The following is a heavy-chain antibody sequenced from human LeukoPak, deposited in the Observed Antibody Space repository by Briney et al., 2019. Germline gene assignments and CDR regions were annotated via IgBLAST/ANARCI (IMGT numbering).Heavy chain of an antibody. CDR1: GGSFSGYY. D-gene: IGHD3-22*01. V-gene: IGHV4-34*01. J-gene: IGHJ4*02. Sequence: PSETLSLTCAVYGGSFSGYYWSWIRQPSGKGLEWIGEINHSGSTNYNPSLKSRVTISVDTSKNQFSLKLSSVTAADTAVYYCARGYYDSSGYHFDYWGQGTLVTVSS. CDR2: INHSGST. CDR3: ARGYYDSSGYHFDY.